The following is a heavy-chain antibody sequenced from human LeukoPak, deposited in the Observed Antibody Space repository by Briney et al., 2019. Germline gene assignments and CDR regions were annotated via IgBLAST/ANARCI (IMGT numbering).Heavy chain of an antibody. V-gene: IGHV1-18*01. D-gene: IGHD2-15*01. J-gene: IGHJ3*02. CDR1: GYTFTSYG. Sequence: ASVKVPCKASGYTFTSYGISWVRQAPGQGLEWMGWISAYNGNTNYAQKLQGRVTMTTDTSTSTAYMELRSLRSDDTAVYYCARCWVVAATQAFDTWGQGTMVTVSS. CDR2: ISAYNGNT. CDR3: ARCWVVAATQAFDT.